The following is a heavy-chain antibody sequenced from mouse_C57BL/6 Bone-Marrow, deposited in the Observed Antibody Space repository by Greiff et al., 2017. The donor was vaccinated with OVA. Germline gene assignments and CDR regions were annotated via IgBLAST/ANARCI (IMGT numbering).Heavy chain of an antibody. CDR1: GYTFTSYW. Sequence: QVQLQQSGAELVMPGASVKLSCKASGYTFTSYWMHWVKQRPGQGLEWIGEIDPSDSYTNYNQKFKGKSTLTVDKSSSTAYMQLSSLTSEDSAVYYCARSTVDPLAYWGQGTLVTVSA. V-gene: IGHV1-69*01. CDR2: IDPSDSYT. D-gene: IGHD1-1*01. CDR3: ARSTVDPLAY. J-gene: IGHJ3*01.